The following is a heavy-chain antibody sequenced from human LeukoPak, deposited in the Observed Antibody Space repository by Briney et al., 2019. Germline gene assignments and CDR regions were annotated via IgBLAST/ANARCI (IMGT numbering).Heavy chain of an antibody. J-gene: IGHJ3*02. CDR1: GFTFSSYW. V-gene: IGHV3-74*01. CDR2: IDNDGSDT. Sequence: GGSLRLSCAASGFTFSSYWLHWVRQAPGKGLVWVSRIDNDGSDTIYADSVKGRFTIPRDNSKNTLYLQMNSLRAEDTAVYYCAKITSSSWSLRAYDIWGQGTMVTVSS. D-gene: IGHD6-13*01. CDR3: AKITSSSWSLRAYDI.